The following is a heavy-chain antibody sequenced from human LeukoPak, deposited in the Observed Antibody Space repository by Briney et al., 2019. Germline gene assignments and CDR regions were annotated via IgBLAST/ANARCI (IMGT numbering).Heavy chain of an antibody. D-gene: IGHD2-15*01. CDR3: ARDGRYCSGGSCYFKPFDY. Sequence: ASVKVSCKASGYTFTSYGISWVRQAPGQRLEWMGWISAYNGNTNYAQRLQGRVTMTTDTSTRTAYMELRSLRSDDTAVYYCARDGRYCSGGSCYFKPFDYWGQGTLVTVSS. CDR1: GYTFTSYG. V-gene: IGHV1-18*01. CDR2: ISAYNGNT. J-gene: IGHJ4*02.